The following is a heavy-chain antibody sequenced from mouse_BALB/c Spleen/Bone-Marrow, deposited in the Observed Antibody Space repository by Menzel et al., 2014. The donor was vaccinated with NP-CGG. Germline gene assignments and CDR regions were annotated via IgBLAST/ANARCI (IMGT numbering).Heavy chain of an antibody. Sequence: EVKLVESGGGLVQPGGSLRLSCATSGFTFTDYYTSWVRQPPGKALEWLGFIRNKANGYTTEYSASVKGRFTISRDNSQSILYLQMNTLRAEDSATYYCARYDVYYYFDYWGQGTTLTVSS. D-gene: IGHD2-3*01. CDR2: IRNKANGYTT. CDR3: ARYDVYYYFDY. CDR1: GFTFTDYY. V-gene: IGHV7-3*02. J-gene: IGHJ2*01.